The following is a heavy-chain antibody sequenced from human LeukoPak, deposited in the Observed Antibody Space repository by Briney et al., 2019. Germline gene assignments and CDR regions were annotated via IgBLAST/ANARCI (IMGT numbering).Heavy chain of an antibody. D-gene: IGHD5-18*01. V-gene: IGHV4-34*01. Sequence: SETLSLTCAVYGGSFSGYYWSWIRQPPGKGLEWIGEINHSGSTNYNPSLKSRVTISVDTSKNQFSLKLSSVTAADTAVYYCARALYSYGYFIRSYYFDYWGQGTLVTVSS. CDR1: GGSFSGYY. CDR3: ARALYSYGYFIRSYYFDY. J-gene: IGHJ4*02. CDR2: INHSGST.